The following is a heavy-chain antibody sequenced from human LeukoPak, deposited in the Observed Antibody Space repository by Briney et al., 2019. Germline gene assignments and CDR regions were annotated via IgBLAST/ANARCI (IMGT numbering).Heavy chain of an antibody. CDR3: TRRYGGNPGSNWFDP. V-gene: IGHV3-73*01. J-gene: IGHJ5*02. Sequence: GGSLRLSCAASGFTFSVSAMHWVRQASRKGLEWVCRIRSKANSYATAYAASVKGRFTISRDDSKNTAYLQMNSLKTEDTAVYYCTRRYGGNPGSNWFDPWGQGTLVTVSS. CDR1: GFTFSVSA. CDR2: IRSKANSYAT. D-gene: IGHD4-23*01.